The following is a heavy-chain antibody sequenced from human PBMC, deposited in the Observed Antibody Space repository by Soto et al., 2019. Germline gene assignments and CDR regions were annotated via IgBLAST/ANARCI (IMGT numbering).Heavy chain of an antibody. D-gene: IGHD2-21*01. V-gene: IGHV1-18*01. J-gene: IGHJ3*02. CDR3: ARGRIVASLHDAFEI. Sequence: QGQLLQSGDEVKKPGASVRVSCRASGYDFTSYGISWVRQAPGQGLEWVSWISAYNGKIDTAQKFQGRVTMTLDTSTDTAHMELGDLTSADTAVYYCARGRIVASLHDAFEIWGQGTMVAVSS. CDR2: ISAYNGKI. CDR1: GYDFTSYG.